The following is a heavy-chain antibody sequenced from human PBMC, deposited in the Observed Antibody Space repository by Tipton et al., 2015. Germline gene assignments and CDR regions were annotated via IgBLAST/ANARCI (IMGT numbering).Heavy chain of an antibody. Sequence: TLSLTCAVHGGSFNIYYWSWIRQSPGKGLEWIGEINDSGSTNYNPSLKSRVTLSVDTSKSQFPLKLHSVTAADTGVYFCARVRGAARADYWGQGTLVTVSS. CDR3: ARVRGAARADY. CDR1: GGSFNIYY. J-gene: IGHJ4*02. CDR2: INDSGST. D-gene: IGHD6-6*01. V-gene: IGHV4-34*01.